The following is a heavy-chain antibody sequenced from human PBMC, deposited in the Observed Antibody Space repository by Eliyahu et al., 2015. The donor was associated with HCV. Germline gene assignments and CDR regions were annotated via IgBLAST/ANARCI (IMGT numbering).Heavy chain of an antibody. Sequence: QLQLQESGPGLVKPSETLSLTCTVSGGSXSSSSYYWGWXRQPPGKGLEWXGSIYYSGSTYYNPSLKSRVTISVDTSKNQFSLKLSSVTAADTAVYYCARRRRLDWLTFDYWGQGTLVTVSS. CDR3: ARRRRLDWLTFDY. CDR1: GGSXSSSSYY. J-gene: IGHJ4*02. CDR2: IYYSGST. D-gene: IGHD3/OR15-3a*01. V-gene: IGHV4-39*01.